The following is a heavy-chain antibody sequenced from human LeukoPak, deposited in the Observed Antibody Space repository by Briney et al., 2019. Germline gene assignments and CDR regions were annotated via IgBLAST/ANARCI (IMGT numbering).Heavy chain of an antibody. J-gene: IGHJ4*02. D-gene: IGHD2-2*01. CDR3: AKDLVVVPAASDY. Sequence: GGSLRLSCAASGFAFRSYAMSWVRHAPGKGLECVSGISGSGGSTDYADSVKGRCTISRDNSKNTLYLQMNSLRAEDTAVYYCAKDLVVVPAASDYWGQGTLVTVSS. CDR1: GFAFRSYA. CDR2: ISGSGGST. V-gene: IGHV3-23*01.